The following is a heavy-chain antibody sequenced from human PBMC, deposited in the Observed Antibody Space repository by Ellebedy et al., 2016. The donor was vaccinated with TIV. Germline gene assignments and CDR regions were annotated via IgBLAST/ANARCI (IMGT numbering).Heavy chain of an antibody. V-gene: IGHV1-2*02. D-gene: IGHD1-1*01. CDR3: ARDPPGTGDSYFDL. Sequence: ASVKVSCKASGYTFTDYYIHWVRQAPGQVPEWMGWLRPSSGATKYAQRFQGRVTMTRDTSISTAYMDLSRLRSDDTAVYYCARDPPGTGDSYFDLWGRGTLVIVSS. CDR2: LRPSSGAT. CDR1: GYTFTDYY. J-gene: IGHJ2*01.